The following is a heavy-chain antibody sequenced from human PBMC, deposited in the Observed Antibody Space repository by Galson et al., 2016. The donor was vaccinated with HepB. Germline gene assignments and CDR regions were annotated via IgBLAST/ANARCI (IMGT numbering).Heavy chain of an antibody. CDR1: GFIFSDYS. CDR2: ITPSSSYT. CDR3: TRGGGDGSSRIFAFDI. J-gene: IGHJ3*02. V-gene: IGHV3-11*05. D-gene: IGHD5-24*01. Sequence: SLRLSCAASGFIFSDYSMTWIRQAPGKGLEWISHITPSSSYTNYADSLKGRFTISRDNSNNTVYLQMNSLRAEDTAVYYCTRGGGDGSSRIFAFDIWGQGTMVTVSS.